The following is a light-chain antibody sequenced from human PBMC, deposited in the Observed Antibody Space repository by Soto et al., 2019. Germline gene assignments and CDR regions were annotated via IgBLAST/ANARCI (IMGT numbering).Light chain of an antibody. V-gene: IGKV3-20*01. CDR1: QSVATTY. CDR3: QQNGRSPPHT. J-gene: IGKJ4*01. CDR2: GAS. Sequence: EIVLTQSPGTLSLSPGERATVSCRASQSVATTYLAWYQQKPGQAPRLLIYGASSRASGIPDRFSGSGSGTDFTLTISRLEPEDFAVYYCQQNGRSPPHTFGGGTKVEI.